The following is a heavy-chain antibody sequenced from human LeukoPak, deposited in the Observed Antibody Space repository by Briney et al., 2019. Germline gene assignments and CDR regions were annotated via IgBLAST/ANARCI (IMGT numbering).Heavy chain of an antibody. CDR1: GFTVSSNY. CDR2: IYSGGST. V-gene: IGHV3-66*01. CDR3: AEGYLFDY. J-gene: IGHJ4*02. Sequence: GGSLRLSCAASGFTVSSNYMSWVRQAPGKGLEWVSVIYSGGSTYYADSVKGRFTISRDNSKNKLYLQMNSVRAEYTAAYYCAEGYLFDYWGQGTLVTVSS. D-gene: IGHD5-12*01.